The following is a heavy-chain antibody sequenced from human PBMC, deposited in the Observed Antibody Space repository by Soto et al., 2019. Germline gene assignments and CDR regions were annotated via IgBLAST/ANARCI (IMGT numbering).Heavy chain of an antibody. D-gene: IGHD2-2*01. CDR2: IIPIFGTA. V-gene: IGHV1-69*13. Sequence: VKVSCKASGGTFSSYAISWVRQAPGQGLEWMGGIIPIFGTANYAQKFQGRVTITADESTSTAYMELSSLRSEDTAVYYCASLTYLGYCSSTSCQIWDYWGQGTLVTVSS. J-gene: IGHJ4*02. CDR3: ASLTYLGYCSSTSCQIWDY. CDR1: GGTFSSYA.